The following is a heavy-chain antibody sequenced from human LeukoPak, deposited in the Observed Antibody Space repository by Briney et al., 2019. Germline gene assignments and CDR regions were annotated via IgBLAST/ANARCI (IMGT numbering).Heavy chain of an antibody. D-gene: IGHD3-10*01. Sequence: SEKVSCKASGYTFTGYYMHWVRQAPGQGLEWMGWINPNSGGTNYAQKFQGRVTMTRDTSISTAYMELSRLRSDDTAVYYCAGYYYGSGSFDYWGQGTLVTVSS. J-gene: IGHJ4*02. CDR3: AGYYYGSGSFDY. CDR2: INPNSGGT. CDR1: GYTFTGYY. V-gene: IGHV1-2*02.